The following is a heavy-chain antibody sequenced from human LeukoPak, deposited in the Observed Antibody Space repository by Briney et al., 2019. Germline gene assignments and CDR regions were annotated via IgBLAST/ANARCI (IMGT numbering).Heavy chain of an antibody. CDR2: FNHNGIT. CDR1: GGSFSAYDY. V-gene: IGHV4-34*01. D-gene: IGHD3-10*01. J-gene: IGHJ4*02. Sequence: PSETLSLTCGVYGGSFSAYDYWIWIRQPPGKGLEWIGEFNHNGITSYNPSLKSRVTISIDTSKNQFSLKLNSVTAADTAVYYCARGNRRLGYYGSGSRLPFDSWGQGTLVTFSS. CDR3: ARGNRRLGYYGSGSRLPFDS.